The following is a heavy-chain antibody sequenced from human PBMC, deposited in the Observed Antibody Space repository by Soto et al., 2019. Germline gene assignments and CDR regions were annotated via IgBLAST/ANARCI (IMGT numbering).Heavy chain of an antibody. Sequence: GGSLRLSCAASGFTFSSYAMSWVRQAPGKGLEWVSAISGSGGSTYYADSVKGRFTISRDNSKNTLYLQMNSLRAEDTAVYYCAKDRSGLVGSYHAFDIWVQGTMVTVSS. CDR3: AKDRSGLVGSYHAFDI. CDR1: GFTFSSYA. V-gene: IGHV3-23*01. CDR2: ISGSGGST. D-gene: IGHD1-26*01. J-gene: IGHJ3*02.